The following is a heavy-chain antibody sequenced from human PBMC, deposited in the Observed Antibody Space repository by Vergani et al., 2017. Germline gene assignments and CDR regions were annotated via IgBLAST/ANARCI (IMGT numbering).Heavy chain of an antibody. J-gene: IGHJ6*02. CDR3: ARPQGDILTGYYNYYYYGMDV. CDR2: IIPIFGTA. V-gene: IGHV1-69*01. CDR1: GGTFSSYA. Sequence: QVQLVQSGAEVKKPGSSVKVSCKASGGTFSSYAISWVRLAPGQGLEWMGGIIPIFGTANYAQKFQGRVTITADESTSTAYMELSSLRSEDTAVYYCARPQGDILTGYYNYYYYGMDVWGQGTTVTVSS. D-gene: IGHD3-9*01.